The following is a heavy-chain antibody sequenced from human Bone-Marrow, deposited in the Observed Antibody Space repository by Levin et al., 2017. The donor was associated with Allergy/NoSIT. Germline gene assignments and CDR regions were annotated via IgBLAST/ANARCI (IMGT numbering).Heavy chain of an antibody. CDR2: IYHSGST. Sequence: SETLSLTCAVSGYSISSGYYWGWIRQPPGKGLEWIGSIYHSGSTYYNPSLKSRVTISVDTSKNQFSLKLSSVTAADTAVYYCASRVNYYDSSGYFLFDIWGQGTMVTVSS. D-gene: IGHD3-22*01. CDR3: ASRVNYYDSSGYFLFDI. J-gene: IGHJ3*02. V-gene: IGHV4-38-2*01. CDR1: GYSISSGYY.